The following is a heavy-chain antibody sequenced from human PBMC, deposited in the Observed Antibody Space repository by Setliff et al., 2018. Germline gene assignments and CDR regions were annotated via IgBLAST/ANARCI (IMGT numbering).Heavy chain of an antibody. V-gene: IGHV3-21*01. Sequence: VGSLRLSCVVSGVVFRNYHLNWVRQTPEKGLEWVSSFSGSNEYIKYADSVKGRFTISRDSAENAVYLQMNNLSAEDTAVYYCAGSRAWIPIFDSWGQGILVTVSS. CDR1: GVVFRNYH. J-gene: IGHJ4*02. CDR3: AGSRAWIPIFDS. CDR2: FSGSNEYI. D-gene: IGHD5-12*01.